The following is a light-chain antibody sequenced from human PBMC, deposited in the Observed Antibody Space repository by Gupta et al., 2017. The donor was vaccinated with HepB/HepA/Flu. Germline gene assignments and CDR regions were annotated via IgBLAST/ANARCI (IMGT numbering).Light chain of an antibody. V-gene: IGKV1-9*01. J-gene: IGKJ5*01. CDR3: QQRNAYPIT. CDR1: QGVRIY. CDR2: SAT. Sequence: DILLTQSPSLLSASVGDRVTITCRASQGVRIYLAWYQQKPGKAPKLLISSATILQNGVPSRFSGSGSGTXFTLTIXSLQPEDFAIYYCQQRNAYPITFGXGTRLEI.